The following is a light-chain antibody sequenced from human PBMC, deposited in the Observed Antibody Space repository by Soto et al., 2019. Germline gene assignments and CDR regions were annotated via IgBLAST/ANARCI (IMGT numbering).Light chain of an antibody. CDR1: QTIASRY. CDR3: QKYDTSHPS. J-gene: IGKJ5*01. CDR2: RTF. Sequence: EIVLTQSPGTLSLSPGEGATLSCRASQTIASRYLAWYQHQPGQAPRLLIYRTFARAPGIPDRFSGGGSGTDFTLTISRLEREDFAVYYCQKYDTSHPSFGQGTRLDIK. V-gene: IGKV3-20*01.